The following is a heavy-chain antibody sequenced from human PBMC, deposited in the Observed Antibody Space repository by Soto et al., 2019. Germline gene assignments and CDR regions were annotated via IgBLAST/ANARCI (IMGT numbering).Heavy chain of an antibody. D-gene: IGHD3-16*01. Sequence: EGQLVDSVGGLVKPGGSLRRSCAASGFTFRSYSMNLVRQAPGKRLEWVSSISSSSSYIYYADSMKGRFTISRDKAKNSLYLQMNSLRAEDTAVYYCARDWGYYYYSGMDGWGQGTTGTVSS. CDR1: GFTFRSYS. J-gene: IGHJ6*02. CDR2: ISSSSSYI. CDR3: ARDWGYYYYSGMDG. V-gene: IGHV3-21*01.